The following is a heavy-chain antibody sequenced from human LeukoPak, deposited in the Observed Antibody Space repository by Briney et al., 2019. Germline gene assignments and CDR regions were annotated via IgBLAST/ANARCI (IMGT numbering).Heavy chain of an antibody. D-gene: IGHD3-3*02. V-gene: IGHV4-59*12. CDR2: VSYSGST. Sequence: SETLSLTCTVSGGSISSYYWSWIRQPPGEGLEWIGYVSYSGSTNYNPTLKNRVTISVDASKNQFSLRLSSVTAAGTAVYYCARDSFLEWDPKQDYYYYYMDVWGKGTTVTVSS. CDR3: ARDSFLEWDPKQDYYYYYMDV. J-gene: IGHJ6*03. CDR1: GGSISSYY.